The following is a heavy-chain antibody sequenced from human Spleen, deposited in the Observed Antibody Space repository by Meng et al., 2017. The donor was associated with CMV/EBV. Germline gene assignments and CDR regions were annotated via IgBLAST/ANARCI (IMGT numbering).Heavy chain of an antibody. D-gene: IGHD6-6*01. Sequence: SETLSLTCTVSGGSISSYYWSWIRQPPGKGLEWIGYIYSSGSTNYNPSLKSRVTISVDTSKNQFSLKVSSVTAADTAVYYCAIAARPDYFDYWGQGTLVTVSS. V-gene: IGHV4-59*01. J-gene: IGHJ4*02. CDR3: AIAARPDYFDY. CDR1: GGSISSYY. CDR2: IYSSGST.